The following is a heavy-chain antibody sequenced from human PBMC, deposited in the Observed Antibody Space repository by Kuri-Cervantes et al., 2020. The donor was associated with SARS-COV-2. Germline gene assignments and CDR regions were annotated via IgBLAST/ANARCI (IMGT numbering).Heavy chain of an antibody. Sequence: GGSLRLSCAASGFTFSSYGMHWVRQAPGKGLEWVAVIWYDGSNKYYADSVKGRFTISRDNAKNSLYLQMNSLKTEDTAVYYCTSGTYYDFWSGIQRYFDYWGQGTLVTVSS. CDR1: GFTFSSYG. D-gene: IGHD3-3*01. V-gene: IGHV3-33*03. J-gene: IGHJ4*02. CDR3: TSGTYYDFWSGIQRYFDY. CDR2: IWYDGSNK.